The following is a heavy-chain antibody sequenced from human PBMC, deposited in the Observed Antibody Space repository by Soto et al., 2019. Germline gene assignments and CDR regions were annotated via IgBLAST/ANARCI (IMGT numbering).Heavy chain of an antibody. D-gene: IGHD3-10*01. Sequence: QVHLQQWGAGLLKPSETLSLTCAVYGGSFSGYDWNWIRQPPGKGLEWIGEISHSGSTNYNPSLKSRVSISEGTSNNQFSLKLTSVTAADTAVYYCARGRGDGYNQGWYFDLWGRGTLVTVSS. CDR1: GGSFSGYD. CDR3: ARGRGDGYNQGWYFDL. J-gene: IGHJ2*01. V-gene: IGHV4-34*01. CDR2: ISHSGST.